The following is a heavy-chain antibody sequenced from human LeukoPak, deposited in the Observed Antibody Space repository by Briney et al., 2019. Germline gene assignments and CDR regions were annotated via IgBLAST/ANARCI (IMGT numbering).Heavy chain of an antibody. CDR1: GISLSNYA. CDR3: AKRGVVIRGILVIGYHQEAYHYDF. CDR2: ISERGGST. J-gene: IGHJ4*02. D-gene: IGHD3-10*01. Sequence: GGSLRLSCVVPGISLSNYAMTWVRQAPGKGLEWVSYISERGGSTTYADSVKGRFTISRDTSLNTLYLQMNNLRAEDTAVYFCAKRGVVIRGILVIGYHQEAYHYDFWGQGVLVTVSS. V-gene: IGHV3-23*01.